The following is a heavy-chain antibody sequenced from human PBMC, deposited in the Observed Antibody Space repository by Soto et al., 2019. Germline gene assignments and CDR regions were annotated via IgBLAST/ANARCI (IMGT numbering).Heavy chain of an antibody. Sequence: GGSLRLSCAASGFTFSSYSMNWVRQAPGKGLEWVSYISSSSSTIYYADSVKDRFTISRDNAKNSLYLQMNSLRAEDTAVYYCARDISDYGDGRDYWGQGTLVTVSS. D-gene: IGHD4-17*01. CDR2: ISSSSSTI. CDR1: GFTFSSYS. V-gene: IGHV3-48*01. CDR3: ARDISDYGDGRDY. J-gene: IGHJ4*02.